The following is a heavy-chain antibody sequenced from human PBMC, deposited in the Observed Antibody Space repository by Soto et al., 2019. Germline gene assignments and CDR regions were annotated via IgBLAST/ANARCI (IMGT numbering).Heavy chain of an antibody. V-gene: IGHV4-59*08. D-gene: IGHD7-27*01. J-gene: IGHJ4*02. CDR2: IYYSGST. CDR3: ARPGRDWGALHY. Sequence: QVQLQESGPGLVKPSETLSLTCTVSNDSISTYYWTWIRQPPGKGLERIGFIYYSGSTNYNPSLQSRVTIPVDTSKNQFSLKMNSVTAADTAVYYCARPGRDWGALHYWGQGTLVTVSS. CDR1: NDSISTYY.